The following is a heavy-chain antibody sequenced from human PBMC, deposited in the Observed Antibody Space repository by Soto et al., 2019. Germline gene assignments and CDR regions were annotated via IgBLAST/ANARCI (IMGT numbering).Heavy chain of an antibody. D-gene: IGHD1-26*01. CDR2: ISGSGGNT. CDR1: GFTFSSYA. Sequence: GGSLRLSCAASGFTFSSYAMSWVRQAPGKGLEWVSAISGSGGNTYYADSVKGRFTISRDNSKNTLYLQMNSLRAEDTAVYYCAKVDHSGSYLDWGKGTLATVSS. CDR3: AKVDHSGSYLD. V-gene: IGHV3-23*01. J-gene: IGHJ4*02.